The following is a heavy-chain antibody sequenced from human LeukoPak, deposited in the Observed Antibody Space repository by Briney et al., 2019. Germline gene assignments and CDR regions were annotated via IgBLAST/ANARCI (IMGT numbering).Heavy chain of an antibody. Sequence: ASVKVSCKVSGYTLTELSMHWVRQAPGKGLEWMGSFDPEDGETIYAQKFQGRVTMTEDTSPDTAYMELSSLRSEDTAVYYCAADLGSGSYYPDYWGQGTLVTVSS. CDR3: AADLGSGSYYPDY. CDR1: GYTLTELS. CDR2: FDPEDGET. V-gene: IGHV1-24*01. J-gene: IGHJ4*02. D-gene: IGHD3-10*01.